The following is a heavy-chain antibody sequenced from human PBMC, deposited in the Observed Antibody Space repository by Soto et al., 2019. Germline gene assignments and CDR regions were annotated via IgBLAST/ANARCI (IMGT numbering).Heavy chain of an antibody. CDR1: GFTFSSYG. CDR3: VNVSSGWHYCYGMDV. V-gene: IGHV3-30*18. Sequence: GGSLRLSCAASGFTFSSYGMHWVRQAPGKGLEWVAVISYDGSNKYYADSVKGRFTISRDNSKNKLYLQMNSPRAEDTAVYYCVNVSSGWHYCYGMDVWGQGTTVTGSS. J-gene: IGHJ6*02. CDR2: ISYDGSNK. D-gene: IGHD6-19*01.